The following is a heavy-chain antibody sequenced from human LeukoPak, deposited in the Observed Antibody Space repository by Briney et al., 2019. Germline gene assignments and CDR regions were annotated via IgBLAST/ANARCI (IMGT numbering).Heavy chain of an antibody. CDR2: INPDGDVT. D-gene: IGHD2-8*01. V-gene: IGHV1-2*02. CDR1: GYSFTGYY. J-gene: IGHJ6*03. Sequence: ASVKVSCKASGYSFTGYYIHWVRQAPGQGLEWMGWINPDGDVTKSAQKFQGRVTMTTDKSINTVFMELSGLTSDDTALYYFARGPNHYYSMDFWGKGTTVSSP. CDR3: ARGPNHYYSMDF.